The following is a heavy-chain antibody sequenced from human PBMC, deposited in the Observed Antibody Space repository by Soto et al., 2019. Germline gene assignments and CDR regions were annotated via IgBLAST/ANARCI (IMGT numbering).Heavy chain of an antibody. J-gene: IGHJ5*02. CDR1: GFTVRSSY. CDR2: MYSGGTT. Sequence: EVQVVESGGGLVQPGGSLRLSCAASGFTVRSSYMSWVRQAPGKGLEWVSSMYSGGTTYYADSVRGRFSISRDNSKNTLFLQMTRVRAEDTTVSYCAREMTAARGGSWGQGALVIVSS. CDR3: AREMTAARGGS. D-gene: IGHD2-21*02. V-gene: IGHV3-66*01.